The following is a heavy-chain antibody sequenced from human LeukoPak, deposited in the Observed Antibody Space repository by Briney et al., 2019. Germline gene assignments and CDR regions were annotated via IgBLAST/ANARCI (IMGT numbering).Heavy chain of an antibody. V-gene: IGHV3-30*02. CDR1: GFTFNNYG. CDR3: ANRYFDY. J-gene: IGHJ4*02. Sequence: GGSLRLSCAASGFTFNNYGMFWFRQAPGKGLDWVSFIRFDGSHKYYADSVKGRFTISRDNSKNTLYLQMNNLRPEDTAVYYCANRYFDYWGQGTLVTVSS. CDR2: IRFDGSHK.